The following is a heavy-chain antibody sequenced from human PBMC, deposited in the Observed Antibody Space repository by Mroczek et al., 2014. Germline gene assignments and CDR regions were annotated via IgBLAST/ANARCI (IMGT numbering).Heavy chain of an antibody. J-gene: IGHJ4*02. Sequence: VQLVETGGGLVKSGGSLRLSCAVSGFIFNDHYMSWIRQAPGKGLEWISYITTTPNLIYYADSLKGRFIVSRDSAKNLLYLQMNGLTVEDTAVYYCARGDYFLRDWGLGTLVTVSP. D-gene: IGHD2/OR15-2a*01. CDR1: GFIFNDHY. V-gene: IGHV3-11*01. CDR3: ARGDYFLRD. CDR2: ITTTPNLI.